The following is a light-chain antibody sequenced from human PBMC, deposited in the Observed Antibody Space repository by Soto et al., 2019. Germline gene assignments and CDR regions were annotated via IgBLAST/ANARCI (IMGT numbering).Light chain of an antibody. V-gene: IGLV1-51*01. J-gene: IGLJ2*01. CDR3: GTWDSSLGATV. CDR2: DNN. Sequence: QSVLMQPPSVSAAPGQKVTISCSGSSSNIGNNYVSWYQQFPGTAPKLLIYDNNKRPSGIPDRFSGSKSGTSATLGITGLQTGDEADFYCGTWDSSLGATVFGGGTKLTVL. CDR1: SSNIGNNY.